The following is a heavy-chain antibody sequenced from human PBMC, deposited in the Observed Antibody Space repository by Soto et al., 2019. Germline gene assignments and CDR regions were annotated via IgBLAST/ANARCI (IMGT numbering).Heavy chain of an antibody. Sequence: ESVGGVVQPGRSLRLSCAASGFTFSSYGMHWVRQAPGKGLEWVAVISYDGSNKYYADSVKGRFTISRDNSKNTLYLQMNSLRAEDTAVYYCAKDGTSGSADYWGQGTLVTVSS. CDR2: ISYDGSNK. J-gene: IGHJ4*02. V-gene: IGHV3-30*18. CDR1: GFTFSSYG. D-gene: IGHD3-22*01. CDR3: AKDGTSGSADY.